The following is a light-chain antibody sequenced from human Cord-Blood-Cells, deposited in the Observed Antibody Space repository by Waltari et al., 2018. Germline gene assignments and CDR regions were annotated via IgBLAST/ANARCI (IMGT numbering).Light chain of an antibody. J-gene: IGKJ2*01. V-gene: IGKV1-33*01. CDR3: QQYDNLPYT. CDR2: DAS. CDR1: QDISNY. Sequence: DIQMTQSPSSLSASVGDRVTITCQASQDISNYLNWYQQKPGKAPKLLIYDASNLETGVQSRFRGSGSGTDFTFTISSLQPEDIATYYCQQYDNLPYTFGQGTKLEIK.